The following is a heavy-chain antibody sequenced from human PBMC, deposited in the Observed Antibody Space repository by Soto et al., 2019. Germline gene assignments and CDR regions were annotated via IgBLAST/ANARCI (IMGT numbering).Heavy chain of an antibody. CDR1: GFTFSDYD. CDR3: TRDDYDNIWGTYRFFSY. J-gene: IGHJ4*02. V-gene: IGHV3-49*05. Sequence: NPGGSXRLSCTASGFTFSDYDVSWFRQASGKGLEWVGFIRSKGFGGTTDYAASVRGRVAISRDDSKSIAYLQMNSLKTEDTAVYYCTRDDYDNIWGTYRFFSYWGQGTPVTVSS. D-gene: IGHD3-16*02. CDR2: IRSKGFGGTT.